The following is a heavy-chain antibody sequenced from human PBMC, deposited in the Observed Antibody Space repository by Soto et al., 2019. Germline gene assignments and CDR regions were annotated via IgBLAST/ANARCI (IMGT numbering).Heavy chain of an antibody. CDR3: ARGPGGFGEFSLDD. D-gene: IGHD3-10*01. Sequence: XESLSLPFTVSGGSISSYEWSWIRQPAGKGLEWIGRIYSGGSTNYNPSLKSRVTLSVDASKNQFSLKPTSVTAADTAVYYCARGPGGFGEFSLDDWAQGTLVTVSS. CDR1: GGSISSYE. CDR2: IYSGGST. V-gene: IGHV4-4*07. J-gene: IGHJ4*02.